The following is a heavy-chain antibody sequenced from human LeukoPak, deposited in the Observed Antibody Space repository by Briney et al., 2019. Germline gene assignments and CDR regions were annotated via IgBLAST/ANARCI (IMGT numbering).Heavy chain of an antibody. Sequence: PSETLSLTCTVSGGSISGGSYYWGWIRQPPGKGLEWIGSDYYSGSTYYNPSLKSRVTISVDTSKNQFSLKLSSVTAADTAVYYCASGAGDYDILTGYSAPYYFDYWGQGTLVTVSS. V-gene: IGHV4-39*07. J-gene: IGHJ4*02. CDR2: DYYSGST. CDR3: ASGAGDYDILTGYSAPYYFDY. CDR1: GGSISGGSYY. D-gene: IGHD3-9*01.